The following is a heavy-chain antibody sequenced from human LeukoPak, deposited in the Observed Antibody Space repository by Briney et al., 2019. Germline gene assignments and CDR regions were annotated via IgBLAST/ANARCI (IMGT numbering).Heavy chain of an antibody. J-gene: IGHJ3*02. D-gene: IGHD3-3*01. CDR1: GYTLTGYY. V-gene: IGHV1-2*02. CDR2: INPNSGGT. Sequence: GDSVKVSCKASGYTLTGYYMHWVRQAPGQGLEWMGWINPNSGGTNYAQKFQGRVTMTRDTSISTAYMELSRLRSDDTAVYYCARGEYDFWSGDDAFDIWGQGTMVTVSS. CDR3: ARGEYDFWSGDDAFDI.